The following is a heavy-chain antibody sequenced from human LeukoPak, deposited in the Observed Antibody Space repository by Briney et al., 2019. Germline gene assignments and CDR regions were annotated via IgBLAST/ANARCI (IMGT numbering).Heavy chain of an antibody. CDR3: ARDLRYFDWP. CDR2: IYYSGST. CDR1: GGSISISNYY. Sequence: SETLSLTCTVSGGSISISNYYWGWIRQPPGKGLEWIGSIYYSGSTYYNPSLKSRVTISVDTPKNQFSLKLSSVTAADTAVYYCARDLRYFDWPGGQGTLVTVSS. D-gene: IGHD3-9*01. V-gene: IGHV4-39*02. J-gene: IGHJ4*02.